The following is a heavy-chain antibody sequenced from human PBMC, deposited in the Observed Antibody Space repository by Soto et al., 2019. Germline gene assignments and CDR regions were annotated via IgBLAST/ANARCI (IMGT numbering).Heavy chain of an antibody. D-gene: IGHD5-12*01. CDR3: ARARSGYNIDAFEL. Sequence: PSETLSLTCPVSGVSIRSYFWSWVRQPPGRGLEWVGYIFVSGDSNYNPSLKSRVSISLDTSRNQFSLRLSSVTPADTAVYYCARARSGYNIDAFELWGQGTLVTVSS. CDR1: GVSIRSYF. CDR2: IFVSGDS. V-gene: IGHV4-59*01. J-gene: IGHJ3*01.